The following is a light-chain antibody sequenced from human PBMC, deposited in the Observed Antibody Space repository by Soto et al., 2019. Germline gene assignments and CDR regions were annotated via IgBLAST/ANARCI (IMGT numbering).Light chain of an antibody. CDR1: QSISSW. CDR3: QQYNSYSIT. CDR2: DAS. Sequence: DIQMTQSPSTLSASVGDRVTITCRASQSISSWLAWYQQKPGKAPKPLIYDASSLESGVPSRFSGSGSGTEFTLTISSLQPDDFATYYCQQYNSYSITFGQGTRLEI. J-gene: IGKJ5*01. V-gene: IGKV1-5*01.